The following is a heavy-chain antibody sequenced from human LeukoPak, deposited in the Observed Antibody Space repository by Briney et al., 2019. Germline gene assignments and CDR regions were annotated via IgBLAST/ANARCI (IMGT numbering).Heavy chain of an antibody. Sequence: GASVKVSCKASGYTFTGYFVHWVRQAPGQGLEWMGWINPNSGGTNYAQKFQGRVTMTRDTSIGTAYMDVRRMRYDDTAVYYCARSWGVEMSTIEPFDYWGQGTLVTVSS. D-gene: IGHD5/OR15-5a*01. CDR3: ARSWGVEMSTIEPFDY. CDR2: INPNSGGT. J-gene: IGHJ4*02. CDR1: GYTFTGYF. V-gene: IGHV1-2*02.